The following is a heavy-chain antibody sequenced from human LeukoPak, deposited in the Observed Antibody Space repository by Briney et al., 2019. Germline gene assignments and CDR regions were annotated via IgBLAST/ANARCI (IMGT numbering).Heavy chain of an antibody. Sequence: GGSLRLSCAASGFTFSSDAMSWVRQAPGEGLEWVSAISGSGGSTYYAESVKSRCTISRDNSQNTLYLQINSLRAEDTAVYYCAKASDSGSWSGPDFWGQGTLVTVSS. CDR2: ISGSGGST. V-gene: IGHV3-23*01. CDR3: AKASDSGSWSGPDF. J-gene: IGHJ4*02. D-gene: IGHD6-13*01. CDR1: GFTFSSDA.